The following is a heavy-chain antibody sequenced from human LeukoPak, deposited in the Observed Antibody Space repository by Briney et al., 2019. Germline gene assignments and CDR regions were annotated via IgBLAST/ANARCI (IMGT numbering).Heavy chain of an antibody. CDR3: ARDTPGVIITPDY. D-gene: IGHD2-15*01. Sequence: GGSLRLSCAASGFTFSSYETNWIRQAPGKGLEWVSYINSRGDIIHYADSVRDRFTISRDNAKNSLYLQMNSLRAEDTAVYYCARDTPGVIITPDYWGQGTLVTVSS. J-gene: IGHJ4*02. V-gene: IGHV3-48*03. CDR1: GFTFSSYE. CDR2: INSRGDII.